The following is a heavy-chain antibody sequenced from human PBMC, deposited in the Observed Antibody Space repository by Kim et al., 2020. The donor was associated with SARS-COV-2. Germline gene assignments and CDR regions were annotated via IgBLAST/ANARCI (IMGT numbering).Heavy chain of an antibody. J-gene: IGHJ4*02. V-gene: IGHV3-23*01. D-gene: IGHD5-12*01. CDR3: AKVSGYKISHFDF. Sequence: YADSVKGRFTISRDNSKNTLYLQMNSLRAEDTAVYYCAKVSGYKISHFDFWGQGTLVTVSS.